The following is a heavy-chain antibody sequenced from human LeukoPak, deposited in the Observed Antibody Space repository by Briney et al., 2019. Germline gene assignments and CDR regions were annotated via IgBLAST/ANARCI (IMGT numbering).Heavy chain of an antibody. CDR2: IIPIFGTA. V-gene: IGHV1-69*05. CDR1: GGTFSSYA. J-gene: IGHJ4*02. Sequence: GASVKVSCKASGGTFSSYAISWVRQAPGQELEWMGRIIPIFGTANYAQKFQGRVTITTDESTSTAYMELSGLRSEDTAVYYCARDGVVVTGNFDYWGQGTLVTVSS. CDR3: ARDGVVVTGNFDY. D-gene: IGHD2-15*01.